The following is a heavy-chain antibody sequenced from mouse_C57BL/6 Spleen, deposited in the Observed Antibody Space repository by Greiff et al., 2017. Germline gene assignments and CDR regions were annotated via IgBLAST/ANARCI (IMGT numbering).Heavy chain of an antibody. D-gene: IGHD1-1*01. CDR2: INPNYGTT. J-gene: IGHJ4*01. Sequence: EVQLQQSGPELVKPGASVKISCKASGYSFTDYNMNWVKQSNGKSLEWIGVINPNYGTTSYNQKFKGKATLTVGQSSSTAYMRLNSLTSEDSAVYYCARSESITTVVATENYAMDYWGQGTSVTVSS. CDR1: GYSFTDYN. CDR3: ARSESITTVVATENYAMDY. V-gene: IGHV1-39*01.